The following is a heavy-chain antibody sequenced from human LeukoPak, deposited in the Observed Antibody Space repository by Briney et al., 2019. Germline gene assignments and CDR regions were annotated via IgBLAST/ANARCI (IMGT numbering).Heavy chain of an antibody. Sequence: GASVKVSCKASGYTFTSYAMHWVRQAPGQRLEWMGWINAGNGNTKCSQKFQGRVTITRDTSASTAYMELSSLRSEDTAVYYCAREVAAADYYYGMDVWGQGATVTVSS. CDR2: INAGNGNT. CDR3: AREVAAADYYYGMDV. V-gene: IGHV1-3*01. J-gene: IGHJ6*02. CDR1: GYTFTSYA. D-gene: IGHD6-13*01.